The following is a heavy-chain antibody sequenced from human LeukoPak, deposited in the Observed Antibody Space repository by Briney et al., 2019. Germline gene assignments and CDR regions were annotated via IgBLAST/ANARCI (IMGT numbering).Heavy chain of an antibody. J-gene: IGHJ3*02. CDR2: ISSSSSTI. D-gene: IGHD3-3*01. Sequence: GGSLRLSCAASGFTFSSYEMNWVRQAPGKGLEWVSYISSSSSTIYYADSVKGRFTISRDNAKNSLYLQMNSLRAEDTAVYYCARDSSITIFGVVIWGTAPDAFDIWGQGTMVTVSS. CDR1: GFTFSSYE. V-gene: IGHV3-48*01. CDR3: ARDSSITIFGVVIWGTAPDAFDI.